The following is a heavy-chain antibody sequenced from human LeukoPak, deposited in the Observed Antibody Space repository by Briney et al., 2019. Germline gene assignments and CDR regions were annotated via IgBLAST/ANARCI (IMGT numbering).Heavy chain of an antibody. V-gene: IGHV4-61*02. Sequence: SQTLSLTCTVSGGSISDGSYYWSWIRQPAGKGLEWIGRIYITGNTDYNPSLKSRVTISVDTSKNQFSLKLTSVTAADTAVYYCAREGHYDSGGYIYYFDYWGQGTLVTVSS. CDR1: GGSISDGSYY. CDR3: AREGHYDSGGYIYYFDY. D-gene: IGHD3-22*01. CDR2: IYITGNT. J-gene: IGHJ4*02.